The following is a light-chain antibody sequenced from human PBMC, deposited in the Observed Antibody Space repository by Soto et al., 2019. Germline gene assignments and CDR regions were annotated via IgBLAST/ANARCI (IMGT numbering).Light chain of an antibody. CDR3: QQFNSYPLT. CDR2: DAS. J-gene: IGKJ5*01. Sequence: AIQLTQSPSSLSASVGDRVTITCRASQGISSALAWYQQKPGKAPKLLIYDASSLESGVPSRFSGSGSGTDFTRTIRSLQPEDFATNYCQQFNSYPLTSGQGTRLEIK. V-gene: IGKV1-13*02. CDR1: QGISSA.